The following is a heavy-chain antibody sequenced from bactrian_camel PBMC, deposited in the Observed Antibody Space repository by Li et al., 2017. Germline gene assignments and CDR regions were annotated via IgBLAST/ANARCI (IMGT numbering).Heavy chain of an antibody. CDR3: AAEDPPRDIRLQTLWKGWRFGF. J-gene: IGHJ6*01. Sequence: HVQLVESGGGKVETGGSLTISCSYSEYSSSYCLAWFRQAEGKEREGVALIEQDYTRVYADSVKGRFTISLDKDKNTLFLDMKSLKPEDTAMYYCAAEDPPRDIRLQTLWKGWRFGFWGQGTQVTVS. CDR2: IEQDYTR. CDR1: EYSSSYC. V-gene: IGHV3S55*01. D-gene: IGHD3*01.